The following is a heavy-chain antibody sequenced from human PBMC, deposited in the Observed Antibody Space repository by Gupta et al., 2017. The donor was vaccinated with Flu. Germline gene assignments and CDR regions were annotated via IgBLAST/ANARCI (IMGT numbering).Heavy chain of an antibody. Sequence: FRDSASQWVRQASGKRLEWVSRIKNKADSYATAYAASVKGRFAISRDDSDNTEYLKLNSLKTEDTAVFYCTRWFCRGASCGTPSDFWCQGTPVTVSS. J-gene: IGHJ4*02. CDR2: IKNKADSYAT. CDR1: FRDSA. V-gene: IGHV3-73*01. D-gene: IGHD2-15*01. CDR3: TRWFCRGASCGTPSDF.